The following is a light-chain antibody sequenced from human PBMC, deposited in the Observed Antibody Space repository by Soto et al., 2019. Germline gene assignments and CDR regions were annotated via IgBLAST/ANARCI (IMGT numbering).Light chain of an antibody. CDR2: WAS. Sequence: DIVMTQSPDPLTVSLGERATINCRSSQSVLYSSNNKNYLAWYQHKPGQPPKLLIYWASTRDSGVPDRFSGSGSGTDFTLTISSLQAEDVAVYSCQQYYRTPITFGGGTKVEIK. CDR3: QQYYRTPIT. V-gene: IGKV4-1*01. J-gene: IGKJ4*01. CDR1: QSVLYSSNNKNY.